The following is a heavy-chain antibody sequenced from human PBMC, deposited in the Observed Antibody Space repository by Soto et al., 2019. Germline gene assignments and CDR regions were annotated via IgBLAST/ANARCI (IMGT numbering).Heavy chain of an antibody. D-gene: IGHD3-16*01. J-gene: IGHJ4*02. CDR3: ANWGKSGSDF. CDR2: ISGNGADT. V-gene: IGHV3-23*01. Sequence: VQLLESGGGLVQPGGSVRLSCAASGFPFSHYAMSWVRQAPGKGLEWVSAISGNGADTTYADSVRGRFTISRDNSKDTLYLQMDSLRAEDTAVYYCANWGKSGSDFWGQGTLVTVSS. CDR1: GFPFSHYA.